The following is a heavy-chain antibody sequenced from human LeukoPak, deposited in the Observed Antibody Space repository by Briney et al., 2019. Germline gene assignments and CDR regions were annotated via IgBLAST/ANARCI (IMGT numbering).Heavy chain of an antibody. D-gene: IGHD6-13*01. Sequence: SETLSLTCAVYGGSFSGYYWSWIRQPPGKGLEWIGEINHSGSTNYNPSLKSRVTVSVDTSKNQFSLKLSSVTAADTAVYYCARRLGQQLVPGNNWFDPWGQGTLVTVSS. CDR3: ARRLGQQLVPGNNWFDP. CDR2: INHSGST. J-gene: IGHJ5*02. CDR1: GGSFSGYY. V-gene: IGHV4-34*01.